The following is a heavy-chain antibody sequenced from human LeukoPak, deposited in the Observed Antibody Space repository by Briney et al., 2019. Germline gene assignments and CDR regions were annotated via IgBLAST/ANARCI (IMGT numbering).Heavy chain of an antibody. Sequence: PGGSLRLSCAVSDLSVSNTFVSWVRQAPGKGLEWVSVIYGPGNIYYPDSVKGRFTISRDNAKNSLYLQMNSLRAEDTAVYYCARDEYYYDSSGYYFPGGLHYWGQGTLVIVSS. V-gene: IGHV3-53*01. J-gene: IGHJ4*02. D-gene: IGHD3-22*01. CDR2: IYGPGNI. CDR1: DLSVSNTF. CDR3: ARDEYYYDSSGYYFPGGLHY.